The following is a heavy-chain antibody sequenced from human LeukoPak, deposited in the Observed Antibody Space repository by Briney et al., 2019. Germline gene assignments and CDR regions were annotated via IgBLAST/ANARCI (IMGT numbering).Heavy chain of an antibody. D-gene: IGHD3-22*01. J-gene: IGHJ4*02. V-gene: IGHV4-30-2*01. Sequence: SQTLSLTCAVSGGSISSGGYSWSWIRQAPGKGLEWIGYIYHSGSTYYNPSLKSRVTISVDRSKNQFSLKLSSVTAADTAVYYCASLNYYDSSGYSSAFDYWGQGTLVTVSS. CDR2: IYHSGST. CDR1: GGSISSGGYS. CDR3: ASLNYYDSSGYSSAFDY.